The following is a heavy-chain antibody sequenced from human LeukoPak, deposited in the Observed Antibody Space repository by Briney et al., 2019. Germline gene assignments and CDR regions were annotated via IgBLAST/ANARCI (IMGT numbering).Heavy chain of an antibody. D-gene: IGHD2-8*01. CDR3: ARSKSLYSTDAFDI. J-gene: IGHJ3*02. CDR2: INGDGSNT. CDR1: GFTFSSHW. V-gene: IGHV3-74*03. Sequence: GGSLRLSCAASGFTFSSHWMHWVRQAPGKGLVWVSRINGDGSNTTYADSVKGRFTISRDNAKNTLYLQMNSLRAEDTAVYHCARSKSLYSTDAFDIWGQGTMVTVSS.